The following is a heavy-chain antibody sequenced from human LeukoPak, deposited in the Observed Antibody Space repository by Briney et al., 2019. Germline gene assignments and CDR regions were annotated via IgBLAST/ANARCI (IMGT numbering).Heavy chain of an antibody. D-gene: IGHD3-3*02. Sequence: ASVKVSCKASVYTFTNFYIHWVRQAPGQGLEWMGCMNPNSGDTSYAREFQDRVTMTRDTSLNTAYMELSRLRSDDTAVYFCARRPINCIIANCYVDYWGQGTLVTVSS. CDR1: VYTFTNFY. CDR3: ARRPINCIIANCYVDY. CDR2: MNPNSGDT. V-gene: IGHV1-2*02. J-gene: IGHJ4*02.